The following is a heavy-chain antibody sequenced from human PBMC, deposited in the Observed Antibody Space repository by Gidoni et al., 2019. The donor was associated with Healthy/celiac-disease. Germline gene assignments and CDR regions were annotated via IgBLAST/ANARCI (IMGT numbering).Heavy chain of an antibody. D-gene: IGHD2-2*01. CDR3: ARDQDCSSTSCYYYYYGMDV. CDR1: GYSISSGYY. Sequence: QVQLQESGTGLVKPSETLSLTCTVSGYSISSGYYWGWIRQPPGKGLEWIGSIYHSGSTYYNPSLKSRVTISVDTSKNQFSLKLSSVTAADTAVYYCARDQDCSSTSCYYYYYGMDVWGQGTTVTVSS. CDR2: IYHSGST. V-gene: IGHV4-38-2*02. J-gene: IGHJ6*02.